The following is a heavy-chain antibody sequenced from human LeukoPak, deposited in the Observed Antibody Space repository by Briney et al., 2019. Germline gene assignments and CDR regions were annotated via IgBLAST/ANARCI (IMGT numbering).Heavy chain of an antibody. CDR3: AKELHGSGNYAFDY. CDR2: VSVNGGTT. Sequence: GGSLRLSCAASGVTFSSCALSWVRQAPGKGLEWVSTVSVNGGTTYYADSVKGRFTISRDNSKNTLYLQMNSLRAEDTVVYCGAKELHGSGNYAFDYWGQGTLVTVSS. CDR1: GVTFSSCA. V-gene: IGHV3-23*01. J-gene: IGHJ4*02. D-gene: IGHD3-10*01.